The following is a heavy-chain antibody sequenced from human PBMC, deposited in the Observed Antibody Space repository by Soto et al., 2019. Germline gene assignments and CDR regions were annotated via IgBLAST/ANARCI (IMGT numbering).Heavy chain of an antibody. J-gene: IGHJ3*02. D-gene: IGHD2-21*01. CDR1: GFTFSRNW. CDR3: ASYCVGLSMMGDLAFDM. CDR2: INSDGSTT. V-gene: IGHV3-74*01. Sequence: EVQLVESGGGLVQPGGSLRLSCAASGFTFSRNWMHWVRQAPGKGLVWVSRINSDGSTTDYADSVKGRFTTSRDNARKPLDLQVNRLRSEDTAVYYCASYCVGLSMMGDLAFDMWGQGTVVTVSS.